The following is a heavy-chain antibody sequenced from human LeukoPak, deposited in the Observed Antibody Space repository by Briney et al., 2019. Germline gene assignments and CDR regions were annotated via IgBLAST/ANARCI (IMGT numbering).Heavy chain of an antibody. CDR2: INPNSGGT. J-gene: IGHJ3*02. V-gene: IGHV1-2*02. Sequence: ASVKVSCKASGYTFTGYYMHWVRQAPGQGLEWMGWINPNSGGTNYAQKFQGRVTMTRDTSISTAYMELSRLRSDDTAVYYCARFTGELRAFDIWGQGTMVTVSS. CDR3: ARFTGELRAFDI. CDR1: GYTFTGYY. D-gene: IGHD1-26*01.